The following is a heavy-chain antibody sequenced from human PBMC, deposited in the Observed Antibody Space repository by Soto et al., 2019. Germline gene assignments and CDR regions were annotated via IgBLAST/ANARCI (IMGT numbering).Heavy chain of an antibody. Sequence: GVSLRLSCAASGFTFSSYGMHWVRQAPGKGLEWVAVIWYDGSNKYYADSVKGRFTISRDNSKNTLYLQMNSLRAEDTAVYYCARGDSSGYYYDYYYGMDVWGQGTTVTVSS. CDR3: ARGDSSGYYYDYYYGMDV. J-gene: IGHJ6*02. CDR1: GFTFSSYG. D-gene: IGHD3-22*01. CDR2: IWYDGSNK. V-gene: IGHV3-33*01.